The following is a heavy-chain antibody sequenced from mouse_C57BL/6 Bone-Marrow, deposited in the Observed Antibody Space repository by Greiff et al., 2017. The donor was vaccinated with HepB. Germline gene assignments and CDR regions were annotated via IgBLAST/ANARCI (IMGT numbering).Heavy chain of an antibody. CDR3: ARPRQIRVRMDY. CDR1: EYAFPSHD. Sequence: EVKLVESGGGLVQPGESLKLSCESNEYAFPSHDMSWVRKTPEKRLELVAAINSDGGSTYYPDTMERRFIISRDNTKKTLYLQMSSLRSEDTALYYCARPRQIRVRMDYWGQGTSVTVSS. CDR2: INSDGGST. V-gene: IGHV5-2*01. J-gene: IGHJ4*01. D-gene: IGHD3-2*02.